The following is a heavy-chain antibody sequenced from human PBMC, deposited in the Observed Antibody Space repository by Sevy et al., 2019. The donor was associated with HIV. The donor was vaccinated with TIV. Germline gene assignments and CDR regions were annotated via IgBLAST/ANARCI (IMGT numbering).Heavy chain of an antibody. V-gene: IGHV1-2*02. CDR3: ARSITIFGVAPVGV. J-gene: IGHJ3*01. D-gene: IGHD3-3*01. CDR2: INPNSGDT. Sequence: ASVKVSCKASGNSFTVYYFHWVRQAPGQGLEWMGWINPNSGDTHYAQRFQGRVTMTTDASINAAYMELSRLTSDDPAVYYCARSITIFGVAPVGVWGQGTMVTVSS. CDR1: GNSFTVYY.